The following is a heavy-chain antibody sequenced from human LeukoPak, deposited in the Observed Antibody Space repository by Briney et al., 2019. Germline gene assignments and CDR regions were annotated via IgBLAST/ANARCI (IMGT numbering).Heavy chain of an antibody. D-gene: IGHD6-13*01. CDR1: GFTFSSYG. CDR3: AKASIRYSSSWYYFDY. V-gene: IGHV3-30*18. J-gene: IGHJ4*02. Sequence: GRSLRLSCAASGFTFSSYGMHWVRQAPGKGLEWVAVISYDGSNKYYADSVKGRFTISRDNSKNTLYLQMNSLRAEDTAVYYCAKASIRYSSSWYYFDYWGQGTLVTVSS. CDR2: ISYDGSNK.